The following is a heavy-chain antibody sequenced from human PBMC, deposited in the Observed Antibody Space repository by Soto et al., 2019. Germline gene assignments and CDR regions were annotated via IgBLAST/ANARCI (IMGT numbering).Heavy chain of an antibody. D-gene: IGHD4-17*01. CDR2: ISAYSGNT. Sequence: ASVKVSCKASGYTFTSYGISWVRQAPGQGLEWMGWISAYSGNTNYAQKLQGRVTMTTDTSTSTAYMDLRSLRSDDTAVYYCARKNDYGDCDYRGQGTLVTVSS. CDR1: GYTFTSYG. V-gene: IGHV1-18*01. J-gene: IGHJ4*02. CDR3: ARKNDYGDCDY.